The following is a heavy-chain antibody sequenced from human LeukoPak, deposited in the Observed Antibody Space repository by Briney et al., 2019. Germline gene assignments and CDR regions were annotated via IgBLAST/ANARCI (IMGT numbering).Heavy chain of an antibody. J-gene: IGHJ3*02. V-gene: IGHV1-18*01. CDR2: ISAYNGNT. CDR3: ARQGSSWYDAFDI. D-gene: IGHD6-13*01. CDR1: GYTFTRYG. Sequence: ASVKVSCKASGYTFTRYGIRWVRQAPGGGLEWMGWISAYNGNTNYAQKLQGRVTMTTDTSTSTAYMELRSLRSDDTAVYYCARQGSSWYDAFDIWGQGTMVTVSS.